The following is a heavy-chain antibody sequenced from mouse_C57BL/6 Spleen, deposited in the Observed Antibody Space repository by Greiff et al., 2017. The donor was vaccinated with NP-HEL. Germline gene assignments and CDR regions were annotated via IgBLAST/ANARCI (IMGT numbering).Heavy chain of an antibody. CDR1: GFTFSDYG. CDR2: ISSGSSTI. D-gene: IGHD3-2*02. Sequence: EVQLVESGGGLVKPGGSLKLSCAASGFTFSDYGMHWVRQAPEKGLEWVAYISSGSSTIYYADTVKGRFTISRDNAKNTLFLQMTSLRSEDTAMYYCARGQLRLRIYAMDYWGQGTSVTVSS. V-gene: IGHV5-17*01. CDR3: ARGQLRLRIYAMDY. J-gene: IGHJ4*01.